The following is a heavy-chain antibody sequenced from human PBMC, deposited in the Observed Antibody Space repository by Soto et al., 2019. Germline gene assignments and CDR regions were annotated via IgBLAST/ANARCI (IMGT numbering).Heavy chain of an antibody. CDR1: GGTFSSYA. CDR2: IIPIFGTA. Sequence: QVQLVQSGAEVKKPGSSVKVSCKASGGTFSSYAISWVRQAPGQGLEWMGGIIPIFGTANYAQKFQGRVTITADESTSPAYMELSSLRSEDTAVYYCARRSGYYDSSGYSEYFQPWGQGTLVTVSS. CDR3: ARRSGYYDSSGYSEYFQP. J-gene: IGHJ1*01. V-gene: IGHV1-69*01. D-gene: IGHD3-22*01.